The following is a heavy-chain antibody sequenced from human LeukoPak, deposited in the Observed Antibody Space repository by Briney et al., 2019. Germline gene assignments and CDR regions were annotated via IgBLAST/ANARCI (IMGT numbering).Heavy chain of an antibody. J-gene: IGHJ4*02. V-gene: IGHV3-23*01. Sequence: GASLRLSCAASGFTFSGYARSWVRQAPGKGLEWVSAISGSGGSTYYADSVKGRFTISRDNSKNTLYLQMNSLRAEDTAVYYCAGTYYYDSSGYPYYFDCWGQGTLVTVSS. CDR3: AGTYYYDSSGYPYYFDC. CDR2: ISGSGGST. CDR1: GFTFSGYA. D-gene: IGHD3-22*01.